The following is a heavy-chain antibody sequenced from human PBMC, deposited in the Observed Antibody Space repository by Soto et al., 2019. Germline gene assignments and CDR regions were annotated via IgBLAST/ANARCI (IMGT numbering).Heavy chain of an antibody. CDR3: ARGDPYYGMDV. J-gene: IGHJ6*02. Sequence: QVQLVESGGGVVQPGRSLRLSCVASGFTSSSYFMHWVRQAPGKGQEWVALISYDGSNKHYADSVKGRFTISRDSSKNTLYLQMNSLRGDDTAVYSCARGDPYYGMDVWGQGTTVTVSS. CDR1: GFTSSSYF. V-gene: IGHV3-30*04. CDR2: ISYDGSNK.